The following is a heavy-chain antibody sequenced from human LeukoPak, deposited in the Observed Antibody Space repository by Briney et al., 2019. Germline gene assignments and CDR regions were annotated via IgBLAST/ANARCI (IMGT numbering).Heavy chain of an antibody. D-gene: IGHD3-22*01. J-gene: IGHJ3*02. CDR3: ARDLGGYYVSAFDI. CDR1: GFTFSSYW. V-gene: IGHV3-7*01. Sequence: GGSLRLSCAASGFTFSSYWMSWVRQAPGKGLEWVANIKQDESEKYYVDSVKGRFTISRDNAKNSLYLQMNSLRAEDTAVYYCARDLGGYYVSAFDIWGQGTMVTVSS. CDR2: IKQDESEK.